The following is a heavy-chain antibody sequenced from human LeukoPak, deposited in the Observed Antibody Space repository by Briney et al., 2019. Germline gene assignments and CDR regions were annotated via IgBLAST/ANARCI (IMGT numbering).Heavy chain of an antibody. CDR2: IYCSGST. CDR1: GGSISSYY. J-gene: IGHJ4*02. D-gene: IGHD5-18*01. CDR3: ASGNVDTAMVTFDY. Sequence: SETLSLTCTVSGGSISSYYWSWIRQPPGKGLEWIGYIYCSGSTNYNPSLKSRVTMSADTSKNQFSLKLSSVTAADTAVYYCASGNVDTAMVTFDYWGQGTLVTVSS. V-gene: IGHV4-59*01.